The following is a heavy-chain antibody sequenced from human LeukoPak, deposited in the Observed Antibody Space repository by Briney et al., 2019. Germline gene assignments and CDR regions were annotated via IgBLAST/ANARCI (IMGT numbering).Heavy chain of an antibody. CDR3: AREECSIGVCYPSGY. D-gene: IGHD2-8*01. V-gene: IGHV1-18*01. CDR2: ISTYNANT. J-gene: IGHJ4*02. Sequence: GASVKVSCKASGYSFTSYGISWVRQAPGQGLEWMGWISTYNANTNYALKLQGRVTLTTDTSTSTAYMELKSLRSDDTAVYYCAREECSIGVCYPSGYRGQGTLVTVSS. CDR1: GYSFTSYG.